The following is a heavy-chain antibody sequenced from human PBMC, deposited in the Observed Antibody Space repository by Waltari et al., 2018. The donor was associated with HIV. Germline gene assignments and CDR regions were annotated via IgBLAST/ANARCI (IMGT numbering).Heavy chain of an antibody. Sequence: EVQLVESGGGLVQPGGSLRLSCAASGFTFSSYWMSWVRQAPGKGLEWVANIKQDGSEKYYLDSVKGRFTISRDNAKNSLYLQMNSLRAEDTAVYYCARITIFGVVNDYGMDVWGQGTTVTVSS. J-gene: IGHJ6*02. CDR1: GFTFSSYW. D-gene: IGHD3-3*01. V-gene: IGHV3-7*01. CDR2: IKQDGSEK. CDR3: ARITIFGVVNDYGMDV.